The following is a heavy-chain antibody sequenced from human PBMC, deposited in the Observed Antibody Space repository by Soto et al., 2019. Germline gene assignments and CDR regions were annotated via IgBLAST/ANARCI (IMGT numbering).Heavy chain of an antibody. V-gene: IGHV3-23*01. CDR3: ANGIQTTASPVDV. J-gene: IGHJ6*04. D-gene: IGHD4-17*01. CDR1: GFTFSSYA. CDR2: ISGSGGST. Sequence: EVKLLESGGGLVQPGGSLRLSCAAAGFTFSSYAMSWVRQAPGKGLEWVSAISGSGGSTYYADSVKGRFTISRDNSKKTLYLQMNSLRAEDTAVYYCANGIQTTASPVDVWGKGTTVTVSS.